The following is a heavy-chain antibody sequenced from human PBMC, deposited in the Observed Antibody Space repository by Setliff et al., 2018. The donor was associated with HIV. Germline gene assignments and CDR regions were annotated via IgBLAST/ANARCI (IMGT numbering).Heavy chain of an antibody. V-gene: IGHV1-69*13. Sequence: ASVKVSCKASGGTFSSYAITWVRQAPGQGLEWMGRIIPFFRTADYAQRFQGRLTIKADEYTNTAYMKLRSLTSEDTAVYYCAAGEGASWGQGTLVTVSS. J-gene: IGHJ5*02. CDR2: IIPFFRTA. CDR1: GGTFSSYA. CDR3: AAGEGAS. D-gene: IGHD3-10*01.